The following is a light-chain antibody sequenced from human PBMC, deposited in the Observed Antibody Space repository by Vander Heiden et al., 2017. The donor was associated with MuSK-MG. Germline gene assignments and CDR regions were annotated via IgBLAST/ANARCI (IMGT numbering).Light chain of an antibody. CDR2: AAA. V-gene: IGKV1-39*01. CDR3: QQSDSNLMYT. J-gene: IGKJ2*01. Sequence: DIQMTQSPSSLSASVGDRVTIPCRASQRISSYLNWYQQKPGKAPKLLIYAAASGQRGVPSRFSGSGSGTDFTLTISSRQPEDFATYYCQQSDSNLMYTVGQGTKLEIK. CDR1: QRISSY.